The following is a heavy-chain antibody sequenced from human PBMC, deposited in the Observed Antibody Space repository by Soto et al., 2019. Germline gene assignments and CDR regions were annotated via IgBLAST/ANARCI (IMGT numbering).Heavy chain of an antibody. V-gene: IGHV4-34*01. CDR1: SGSFSGYY. CDR2: ISQSGNT. CDR3: ARAPKVSGSSQTRPDF. Sequence: QVQLHQWGAGLLKPSETLSLACSIYSGSFSGYYWSWIRQPPGKGLEWIGEISQSGNTNYSPSLKSRVSILIDTSKKQFSLNLASVSAADTAVYYCARAPKVSGSSQTRPDFWGQGTLVTVSS. J-gene: IGHJ4*02. D-gene: IGHD6-6*01.